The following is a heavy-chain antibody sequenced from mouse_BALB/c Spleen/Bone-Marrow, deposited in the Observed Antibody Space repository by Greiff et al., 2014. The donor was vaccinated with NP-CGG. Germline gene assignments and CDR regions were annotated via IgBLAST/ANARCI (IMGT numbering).Heavy chain of an antibody. CDR3: TRSELQRGGYALDY. CDR2: ISPSNGRS. Sequence: QVQLQQSRAELVKPGASVKLSCKASGYSFTSYWMHWVKQRPGQGLEWIGEISPSNGRSNYNEKFKSKATLIVGKSSSTAYMQLSGLTSEDSAVYYCTRSELQRGGYALDYWGLGTSVTVSS. CDR1: GYSFTSYW. V-gene: IGHV1S81*02. D-gene: IGHD2-12*01. J-gene: IGHJ4*01.